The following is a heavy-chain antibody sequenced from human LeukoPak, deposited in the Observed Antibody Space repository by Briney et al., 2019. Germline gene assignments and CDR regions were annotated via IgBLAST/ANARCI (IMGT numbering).Heavy chain of an antibody. V-gene: IGHV1-18*01. D-gene: IGHD1-26*01. CDR3: ARGIVGATALMDV. J-gene: IGHJ6*02. Sequence: ASVKVSCKASGYTFSNYGISWVRQAPGQGLEWMGWISAYNGNTKYAQRFQGRVTMTTDTSTSTAHMELRSLISEDTAVYFCARGIVGATALMDVRGQGNTVTVSS. CDR1: GYTFSNYG. CDR2: ISAYNGNT.